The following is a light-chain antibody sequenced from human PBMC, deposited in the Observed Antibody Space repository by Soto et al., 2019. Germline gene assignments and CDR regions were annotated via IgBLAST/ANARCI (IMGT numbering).Light chain of an antibody. J-gene: IGLJ1*01. V-gene: IGLV2-14*03. Sequence: QSALTQPASVSDSPGQSITISCTGTSSDVGGSNFVSWYQQHPGKPPNLIIYDVANRPSGVYNLFSGSKSGSTASLIISRLQTEDEADSYCVSYTSSNTYVFGTGTKVTVL. CDR1: SSDVGGSNF. CDR3: VSYTSSNTYV. CDR2: DVA.